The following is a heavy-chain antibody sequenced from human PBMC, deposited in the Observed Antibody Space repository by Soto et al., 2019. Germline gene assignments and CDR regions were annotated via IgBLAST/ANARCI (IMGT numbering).Heavy chain of an antibody. Sequence: LSLTCTVSGGSISSYYWSWIRQPPGKGLEWIGYIYYSGSTNYNPSLKSRVTISVDTSKNQFSLKLSSVTAADTAVYYCARDRHFAYYYYGIDVWGQGPTVTAS. D-gene: IGHD3-3*02. CDR3: ARDRHFAYYYYGIDV. CDR2: IYYSGST. J-gene: IGHJ6*02. V-gene: IGHV4-59*01. CDR1: GGSISSYY.